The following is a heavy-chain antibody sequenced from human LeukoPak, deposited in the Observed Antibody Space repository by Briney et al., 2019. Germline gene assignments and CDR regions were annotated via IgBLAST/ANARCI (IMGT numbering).Heavy chain of an antibody. J-gene: IGHJ4*02. CDR3: ARDRYYDSSGSLGY. Sequence: GGSLRLSCAVSGFTVSGNYMSWVRQAPGKGLEWVSLIYSGGTTYYADSVKGRFTISRDNAKNSLYLQMNSLRAEDTAVYYCARDRYYDSSGSLGYWGQGTLVTVSS. CDR2: IYSGGTT. CDR1: GFTVSGNY. V-gene: IGHV3-53*01. D-gene: IGHD3-22*01.